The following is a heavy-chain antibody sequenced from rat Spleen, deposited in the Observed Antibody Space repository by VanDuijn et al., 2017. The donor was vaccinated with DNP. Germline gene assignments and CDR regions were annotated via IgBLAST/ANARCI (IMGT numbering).Heavy chain of an antibody. J-gene: IGHJ3*01. D-gene: IGHD4-3*01. CDR3: ARRGYNSGYGGWFAN. Sequence: EVQLVESGGGLVQPGRSLKLSCAASGFTFSDYVMAWVRQAPKKGLEWVATIIYDGSSTYYRDSVKGRFTVSRDNAKSTLYLQMDSLRSEDTATYYCARRGYNSGYGGWFANWGQGTLVTVSS. CDR1: GFTFSDYV. CDR2: IIYDGSST. V-gene: IGHV5-17*01.